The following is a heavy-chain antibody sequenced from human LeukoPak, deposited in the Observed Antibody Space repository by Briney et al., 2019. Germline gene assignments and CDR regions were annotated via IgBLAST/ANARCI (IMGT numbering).Heavy chain of an antibody. CDR3: ARVGPGNHPQYFQH. J-gene: IGHJ1*01. Sequence: PGGSLRLPFPAPESTFIDYGMHWFRQPPAKGLNWVPYISHPGSNKEYADSVKGRFTIPRDNSQNTLSLQMNSLRPEDTAVYFCARVGPGNHPQYFQHWGQGTLVTVSS. CDR1: ESTFIDYG. D-gene: IGHD3-10*01. CDR2: ISHPGSNK. V-gene: IGHV3-30*03.